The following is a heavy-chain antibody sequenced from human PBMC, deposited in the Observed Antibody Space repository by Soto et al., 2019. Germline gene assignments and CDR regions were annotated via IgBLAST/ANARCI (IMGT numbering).Heavy chain of an antibody. CDR3: ARLSRSSSGNGFDY. J-gene: IGHJ4*02. CDR1: GGSISSSSYY. V-gene: IGHV4-39*01. CDR2: IYYSGST. Sequence: QLQLQESGPGLVKPSETLSLTCTVSGGSISSSSYYWGWIRQPPGKGLEWIGSIYYSGSTYYNPSLKRRVTISVDTSKNQFSLKLSSVTAADTAVYYCARLSRSSSGNGFDYWGQGTLVTVSS. D-gene: IGHD6-13*01.